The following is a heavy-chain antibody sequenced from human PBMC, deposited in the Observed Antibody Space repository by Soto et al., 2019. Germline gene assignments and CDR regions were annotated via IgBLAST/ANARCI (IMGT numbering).Heavy chain of an antibody. J-gene: IGHJ5*02. CDR1: GGSFSGYY. D-gene: IGHD3-10*01. V-gene: IGHV4-34*01. CDR3: ARGNQYYYGSGSYYNNWFDP. CDR2: INHSGST. Sequence: KTSEILSLTCAVYGGSFSGYYWSWIRQPPGKGLEWIGEINHSGSTNYNPSLKSRVTISVDTSKNQFSLKLSSVTAADTAVYYCARGNQYYYGSGSYYNNWFDPWGRGTLVTVSS.